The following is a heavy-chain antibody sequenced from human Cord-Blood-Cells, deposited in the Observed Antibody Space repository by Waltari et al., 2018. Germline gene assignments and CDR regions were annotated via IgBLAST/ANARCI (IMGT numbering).Heavy chain of an antibody. CDR1: GFTLGRYA. CDR3: ANYDYGDYFDY. Sequence: QVQLVESGGGVVQPGRSRRLSCAASGFTLGRYALPWVRQAPGKGLEWVAVISYDGSNKYYADSVKGRFTISRDNSKNTLYLQMNSLRAEDTAVYYCANYDYGDYFDYWGQGTLVTVSS. CDR2: ISYDGSNK. V-gene: IGHV3-30*04. D-gene: IGHD4-17*01. J-gene: IGHJ4*02.